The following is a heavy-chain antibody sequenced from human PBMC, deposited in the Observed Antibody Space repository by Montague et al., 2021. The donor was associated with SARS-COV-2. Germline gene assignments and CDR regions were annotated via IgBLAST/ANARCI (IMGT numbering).Heavy chain of an antibody. Sequence: SVKVSCKASGYTFTSYDINWVRQATGQGLEWMGWMNPNSGNTGYAQEFQGRVTMTRNTSISTAYMELTSLRSEDTALYYCARAYDSSGWLDYWGQGTLVTVPS. D-gene: IGHD3-22*01. CDR1: GYTFTSYD. CDR2: MNPNSGNT. V-gene: IGHV1-8*01. CDR3: ARAYDSSGWLDY. J-gene: IGHJ4*02.